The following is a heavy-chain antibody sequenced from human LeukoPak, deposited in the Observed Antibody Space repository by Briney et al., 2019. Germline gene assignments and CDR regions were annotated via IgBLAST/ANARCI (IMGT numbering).Heavy chain of an antibody. CDR1: GYTFISYG. D-gene: IGHD6-13*01. CDR3: ARSFSYSSTWFDAFDI. Sequence: GTSVKVSCKASGYTFISYGISWVRQAPGQGLEWMGWISAYNGNTKYAQKFQGRVTMTTDTSTSTAYMDLRSLRSDDTAVYYCARSFSYSSTWFDAFDIWGQGTMVTVSS. V-gene: IGHV1-18*01. J-gene: IGHJ3*02. CDR2: ISAYNGNT.